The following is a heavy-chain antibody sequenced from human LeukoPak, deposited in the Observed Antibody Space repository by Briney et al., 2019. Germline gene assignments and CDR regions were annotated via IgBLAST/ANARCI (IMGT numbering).Heavy chain of an antibody. CDR2: INHGGST. CDR1: GGSLTDYY. Sequence: SETLSLTCAVYGGSLTDYYWAWIRQPPGKGLEWIGEINHGGSTNYSPSLKSRVTISLDTSKNQFFLKLTSVTAADTAVYYCVRELQMERGAFDIWGQGTMVTVSS. V-gene: IGHV4-34*01. CDR3: VRELQMERGAFDI. D-gene: IGHD1-1*01. J-gene: IGHJ3*02.